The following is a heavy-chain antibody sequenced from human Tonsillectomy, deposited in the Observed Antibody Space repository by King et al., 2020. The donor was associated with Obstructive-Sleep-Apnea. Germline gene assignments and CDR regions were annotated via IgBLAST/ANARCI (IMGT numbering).Heavy chain of an antibody. V-gene: IGHV3-48*01. J-gene: IGHJ4*02. Sequence: VQLVESGGDLVQPGGSLRLSCVASGFTFTGYSMNWVRQAPGKGLDWVSYINGASENIHYADSVKGRFTISIDTAKNSLHLQMNSLRAEDTAVYYCARDKDWAFDYWGQGTLVTVSS. CDR1: GFTFTGYS. CDR2: INGASENI. D-gene: IGHD3/OR15-3a*01. CDR3: ARDKDWAFDY.